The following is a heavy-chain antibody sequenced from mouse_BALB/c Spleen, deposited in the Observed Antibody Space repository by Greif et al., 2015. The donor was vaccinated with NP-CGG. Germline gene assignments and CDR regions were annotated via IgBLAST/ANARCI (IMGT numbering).Heavy chain of an antibody. J-gene: IGHJ3*01. Sequence: EVKLVESGGDLVKPGGSLKLSCAASGFTFSSYGMSWVRQTPDKRLEWVATISSGGSYTYYPDSVKGRFTISRDNAKNTLYLQMSSLKSEDTAMYYCAGYYEFAYWGQGTLVTVSA. D-gene: IGHD2-3*01. V-gene: IGHV5-6*01. CDR2: ISSGGSYT. CDR3: AGYYEFAY. CDR1: GFTFSSYG.